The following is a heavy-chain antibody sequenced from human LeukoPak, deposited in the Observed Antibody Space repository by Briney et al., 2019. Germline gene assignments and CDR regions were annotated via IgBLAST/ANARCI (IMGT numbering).Heavy chain of an antibody. V-gene: IGHV3-30-3*02. CDR2: ISYDGSNK. CDR3: AKLHGGGNWFDP. Sequence: GRSLRLSCAASGFTFSSYAMHWVRQAPGKGLEWVAVISYDGSNKYYADSVKGRFTISRDNFKNTLYLQMNSLRAEDTAVYYCAKLHGGGNWFDPWGQGTLVTVSS. CDR1: GFTFSSYA. J-gene: IGHJ5*02. D-gene: IGHD3-16*01.